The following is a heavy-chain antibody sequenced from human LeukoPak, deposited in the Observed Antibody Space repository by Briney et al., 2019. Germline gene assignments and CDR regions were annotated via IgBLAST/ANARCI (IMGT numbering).Heavy chain of an antibody. CDR3: TTDTSYRSYGSGPN. V-gene: IGHV1-69*06. CDR1: GGTFSSYA. J-gene: IGHJ4*02. D-gene: IGHD3-10*01. Sequence: SVKVSCKASGGTFSSYAISWVRQAPGQGLEWMGGIIPIFGTANYAQKFQGRVTITADKSTSTAYMELSSLKTEDTAVYYCTTDTSYRSYGSGPNWGQGTLVTVSS. CDR2: IIPIFGTA.